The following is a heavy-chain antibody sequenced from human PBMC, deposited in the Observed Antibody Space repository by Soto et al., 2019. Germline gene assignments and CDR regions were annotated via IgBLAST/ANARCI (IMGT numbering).Heavy chain of an antibody. J-gene: IGHJ4*02. CDR1: GVTFSDHA. Sequence: PWGSLRLSCAASGVTFSDHAMSWVRQPPGEGLEWVSSISRAGNNAYFAVSVKGRFTISRDNSKNPLHLQMNSLRVGDTTVYFGAKTRGLPSEFDHWGQGSLVTVSS. CDR3: AKTRGLPSEFDH. CDR2: ISRAGNNA. V-gene: IGHV3-23*01.